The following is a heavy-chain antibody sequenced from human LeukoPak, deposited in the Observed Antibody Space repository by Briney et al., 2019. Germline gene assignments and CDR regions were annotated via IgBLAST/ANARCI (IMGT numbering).Heavy chain of an antibody. D-gene: IGHD6-19*01. Sequence: PGGSLGLSCAASGFTFSSYAMHWVRQAPGKGLEYVSAISSNGGSTYYANSVKGRFTISRDNSKNTLYLQMGSLRAEDMAVYYCARLYSSGWYSFFDYWGQGTLVTVSS. CDR3: ARLYSSGWYSFFDY. CDR2: ISSNGGST. CDR1: GFTFSSYA. J-gene: IGHJ4*02. V-gene: IGHV3-64*01.